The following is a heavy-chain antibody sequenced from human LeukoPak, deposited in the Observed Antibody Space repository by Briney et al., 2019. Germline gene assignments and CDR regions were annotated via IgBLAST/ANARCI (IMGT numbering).Heavy chain of an antibody. D-gene: IGHD2-21*02. CDR2: ISAYNGNT. Sequence: GPVKVSCKASGYTFTRYCISRVRHAPGQGLEWMGWISAYNGNTNYAQKLQGRVTMTTDTSTRSAYMELRSLRSDDTAVYYWARDARKKRNIVVVTAIRRHRGYDAFDNWGQGTMVTVSS. J-gene: IGHJ3*02. V-gene: IGHV1-18*01. CDR3: ARDARKKRNIVVVTAIRRHRGYDAFDN. CDR1: GYTFTRYC.